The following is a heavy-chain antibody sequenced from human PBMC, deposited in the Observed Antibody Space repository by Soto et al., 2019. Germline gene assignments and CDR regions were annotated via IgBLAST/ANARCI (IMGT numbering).Heavy chain of an antibody. D-gene: IGHD3-16*02. V-gene: IGHV1-58*02. Sequence: SVKVSCKASGFTFTSSAMQLVRQARGQRLEWIGWIVVGSGNTNYAQKFQERVTITRDMSTSTAYMELSSLRSEDTAVYYCAADLGSYRYTVPYWGQGTLVTVSS. J-gene: IGHJ4*02. CDR3: AADLGSYRYTVPY. CDR2: IVVGSGNT. CDR1: GFTFTSSA.